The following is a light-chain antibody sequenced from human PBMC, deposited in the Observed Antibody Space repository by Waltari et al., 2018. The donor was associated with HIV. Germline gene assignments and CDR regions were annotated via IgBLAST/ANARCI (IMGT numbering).Light chain of an antibody. V-gene: IGLV1-40*01. Sequence: QSVLTQPPSVSGAPGQRVPISCTGSSSNIGADYAVHWYQQLPGTAPKLLIYGYNNRPSWVPDRFSGSKSGTSASLAITGLQAEDEADYYCQSYDSSLSAVLFGGGTKLTVL. CDR3: QSYDSSLSAVL. CDR2: GYN. J-gene: IGLJ2*01. CDR1: SSNIGADYA.